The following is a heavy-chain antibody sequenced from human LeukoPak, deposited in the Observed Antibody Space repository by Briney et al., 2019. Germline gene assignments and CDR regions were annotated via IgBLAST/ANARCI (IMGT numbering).Heavy chain of an antibody. CDR2: FIGVGSYT. V-gene: IGHV3-74*01. CDR1: XW. J-gene: IGHJ4*02. D-gene: IGHD1-1*01. Sequence: XWMHWXRQXPGKXXXXVTRFIGVGSYTTSAASVRRRFTLSRDNANNTFYLQMKSLRVDDTAVYYCTRDANWAVNYYWGQGALVTVSS. CDR3: TRDANWAVNYY.